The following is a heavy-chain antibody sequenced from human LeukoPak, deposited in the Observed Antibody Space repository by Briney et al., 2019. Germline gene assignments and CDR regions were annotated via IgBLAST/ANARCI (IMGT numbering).Heavy chain of an antibody. V-gene: IGHV3-30*02. Sequence: GGSLRLSCAASGFTFSSYGMHWVRQAPGKGLEWVAFIRYDGSNKYYADSVKGRFTISRDNSKNTLYLQMNSLRAEDTAVYYCAKDCYYYDSSGQGGYFDYWGQGTLVTVSS. CDR3: AKDCYYYDSSGQGGYFDY. D-gene: IGHD3-22*01. CDR2: IRYDGSNK. CDR1: GFTFSSYG. J-gene: IGHJ4*02.